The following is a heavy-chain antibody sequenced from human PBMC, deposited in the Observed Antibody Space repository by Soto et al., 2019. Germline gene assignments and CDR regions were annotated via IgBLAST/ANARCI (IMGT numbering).Heavy chain of an antibody. CDR2: IVPIFGTA. CDR3: ARNTLDCSSTSCYTTNGMDV. CDR1: GGTFSSYA. Sequence: SVKGSWKASGGTFSSYAISWVRQAPVQGLEWMGGIVPIFGTANYAQKFQGRVTITADKSTSTAYMELSSLRSEDTAVYYCARNTLDCSSTSCYTTNGMDVWGQGTTVTVSS. V-gene: IGHV1-69*06. J-gene: IGHJ6*02. D-gene: IGHD2-2*02.